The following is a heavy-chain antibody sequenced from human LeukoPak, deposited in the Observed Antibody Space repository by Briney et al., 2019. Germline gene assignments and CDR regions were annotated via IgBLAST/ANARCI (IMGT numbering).Heavy chain of an antibody. D-gene: IGHD2/OR15-2a*01. Sequence: GGSLRLSCAASGFTFSSYAMSWVRQAPGKGLEWVSSINSRSNYIYYADSVKGRFTISRDNAKESLYLQMNSLRAEDTALYFCARDKVSVIPALDYWGQGTLVIVSS. J-gene: IGHJ4*02. CDR2: INSRSNYI. V-gene: IGHV3-21*01. CDR1: GFTFSSYA. CDR3: ARDKVSVIPALDY.